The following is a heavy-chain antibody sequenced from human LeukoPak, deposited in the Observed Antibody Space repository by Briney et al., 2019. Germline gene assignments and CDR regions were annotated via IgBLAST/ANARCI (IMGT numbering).Heavy chain of an antibody. CDR3: ARDVQYGSGSYYNPFDL. V-gene: IGHV1-18*01. J-gene: IGHJ2*01. D-gene: IGHD3-10*01. CDR2: ISTHNGNT. CDR1: GYTFTNYG. Sequence: ASVKVSCKASGYTFTNYGISWVRQAPGQGLEWMGWISTHNGNTNYAQNLQGRVTMTTDTSTSTAYMELRSLRSDDTAVYYCARDVQYGSGSYYNPFDLWGRGTLVTVSS.